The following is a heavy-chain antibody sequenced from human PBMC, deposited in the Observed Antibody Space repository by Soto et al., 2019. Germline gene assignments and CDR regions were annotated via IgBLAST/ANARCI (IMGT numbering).Heavy chain of an antibody. J-gene: IGHJ4*02. CDR2: IRNDIYDETT. D-gene: IGHD5-12*01. V-gene: IGHV3-49*04. CDR3: TRGRDGYNPYYFLY. CDR1: GFTFGDYA. Sequence: GSLRLACPASGFTFGDYAINWVRQVAGKGLEWLGFIRNDIYDETTEYAASVKGRIIISRDDSKSMAYLQMDSLKTEDTGVYYCTRGRDGYNPYYFLYWGQGALVTVYS.